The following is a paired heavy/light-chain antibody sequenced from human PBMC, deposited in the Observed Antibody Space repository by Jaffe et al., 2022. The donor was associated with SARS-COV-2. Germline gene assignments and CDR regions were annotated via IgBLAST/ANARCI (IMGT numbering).Heavy chain of an antibody. D-gene: IGHD3-22*01. V-gene: IGHV4-59*08. J-gene: IGHJ3*02. CDR3: ARQMNTYFDRAFDI. CDR1: GGSISRYY. CDR2: IYSSGTT. Sequence: QVQLQESGPGLVKPSETLSLTCTVSGGSISRYYWSWIRQSPGKGLEWIGYIYSSGTTDYNPSLKSRVTMSVDSSKNQFSLKLSSVTAADTAVYYCARQMNTYFDRAFDIWGQGTMVTVSS.
Light chain of an antibody. Sequence: DFVMTQSPDSLAVSLGERATINCKSSQSVLYSSSKQNYLAWYQQKPGQPPKLLIYWASIRESGVPDRFSGSGSGTDFTLTISGLQAEDVAVYYCQQYYSAPFTFGPGTKVDIK. CDR1: QSVLYSSSKQNY. CDR3: QQYYSAPFT. J-gene: IGKJ3*01. V-gene: IGKV4-1*01. CDR2: WAS.